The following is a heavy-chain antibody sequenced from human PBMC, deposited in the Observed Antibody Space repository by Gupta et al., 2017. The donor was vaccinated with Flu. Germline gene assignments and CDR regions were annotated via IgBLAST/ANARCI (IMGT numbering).Heavy chain of an antibody. Sequence: QVQLQQWGAGLLKPSETLSLTCAVDGGSFSGYYWSWIRQPPGKGLEWIAEINHSGSTNYNPSRKSRVTISVDTSKNKVSLKLSSVTAADTAVYYCARVVATSVGVVSFDYGGQGTLVTVSS. CDR3: ARVVATSVGVVSFDY. CDR1: GGSFSGYY. CDR2: INHSGST. J-gene: IGHJ4*02. D-gene: IGHD3-3*01. V-gene: IGHV4-34*01.